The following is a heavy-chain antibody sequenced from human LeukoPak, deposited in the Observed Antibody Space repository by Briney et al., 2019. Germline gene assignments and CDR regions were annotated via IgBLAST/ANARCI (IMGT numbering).Heavy chain of an antibody. V-gene: IGHV3-23*01. Sequence: GGSPRLSCAASVFTFCSYPVSWVRQAPWKGLEWVSAVSGSGGNTYYEDSVKGRFTISRDNSKNTLYLQMNSLRAEDTAVYYCAKVEDYYDSCSYYRWGQGTLVTVSS. D-gene: IGHD3-22*01. J-gene: IGHJ4*02. CDR3: AKVEDYYDSCSYYR. CDR1: VFTFCSYP. CDR2: VSGSGGNT.